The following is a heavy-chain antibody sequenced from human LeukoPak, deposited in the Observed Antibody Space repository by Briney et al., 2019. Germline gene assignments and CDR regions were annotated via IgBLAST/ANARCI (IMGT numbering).Heavy chain of an antibody. V-gene: IGHV1-18*01. D-gene: IGHD5-24*01. J-gene: IGHJ4*02. CDR1: GYTFTSYG. CDR2: ISAYNGDT. Sequence: GASVKVSCKASGYTFTSYGISWVRQAPGQGLEWMGRISAYNGDTKYGQNFQGRVTMTTDTSATTAYMDLRNLSSDDTAVYYCGRVDMATTKDYWGQGTLVTVSS. CDR3: GRVDMATTKDY.